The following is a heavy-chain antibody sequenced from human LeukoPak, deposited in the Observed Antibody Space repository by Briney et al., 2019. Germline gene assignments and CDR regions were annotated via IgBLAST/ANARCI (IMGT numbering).Heavy chain of an antibody. D-gene: IGHD6-6*01. Sequence: SETLSLTCTVSGYSISSGYYWGWIRQPPGKGLEWIGNFYHSGSTYYNPSLKTRVTISADTSKNQFSLKLSSVTAADTAVYYCVRSSSSIFDSWGQGTLVTVSS. CDR1: GYSISSGYY. V-gene: IGHV4-38-2*02. CDR2: FYHSGST. CDR3: VRSSSSIFDS. J-gene: IGHJ4*02.